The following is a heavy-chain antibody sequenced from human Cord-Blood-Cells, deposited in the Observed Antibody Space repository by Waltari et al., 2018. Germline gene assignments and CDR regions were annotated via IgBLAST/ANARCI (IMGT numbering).Heavy chain of an antibody. Sequence: QVQLQQWGAGLLKPSETLSLTCAVYGGSFSGYYWSWIRQPPGKGQEWIGEINHMGSTNYNPSLKSRVTISVDTSKNQFSLKLSSVTAADTAVYYCARGQLGRPGYWGQGTLVTVSS. D-gene: IGHD1-1*01. CDR1: GGSFSGYY. V-gene: IGHV4-34*01. CDR2: INHMGST. J-gene: IGHJ4*02. CDR3: ARGQLGRPGY.